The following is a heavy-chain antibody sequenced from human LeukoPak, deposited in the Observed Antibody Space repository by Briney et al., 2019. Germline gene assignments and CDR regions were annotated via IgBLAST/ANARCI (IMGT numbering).Heavy chain of an antibody. CDR3: AVKEVSVGGSRLAEYFQH. CDR1: GYTFTGYY. D-gene: IGHD3-3*02. Sequence: GASVKVSCKASGYTFTGYYMHWVRQAPGQGLEWMGWINPNSGGTNYAQKFQGRVTMTRDTSISTAYMELSRLRSDDTAVYYCAVKEVSVGGSRLAEYFQHWGQGTLVTVSS. J-gene: IGHJ1*01. V-gene: IGHV1-2*02. CDR2: INPNSGGT.